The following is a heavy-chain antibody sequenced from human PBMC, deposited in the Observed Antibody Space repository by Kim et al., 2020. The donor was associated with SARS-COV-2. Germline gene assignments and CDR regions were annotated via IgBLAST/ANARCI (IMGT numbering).Heavy chain of an antibody. D-gene: IGHD3-10*01. CDR2: IYHSGST. CDR3: ARKGGGPDQRNWVDP. V-gene: IGHV4-30-2*01. J-gene: IGHJ5*02. CDR1: GGSISSGGYS. Sequence: SETLSLTCAVSGGSISSGGYSWSWIRQPPGKGLEWIGYIYHSGSTYYNPSLKSRVAISVDRSKNQFSLKLSSVTAADTAVYYCARKGGGPDQRNWVDPWGQGTLVTVSS.